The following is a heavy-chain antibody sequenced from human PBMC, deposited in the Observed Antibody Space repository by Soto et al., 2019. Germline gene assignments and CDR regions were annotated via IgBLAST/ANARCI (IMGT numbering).Heavy chain of an antibody. J-gene: IGHJ4*02. V-gene: IGHV1-18*01. CDR1: GYTFTSYG. Sequence: QVRLEQSGPEVKKTGASVEVSCKASGYTFTSYGISWVRQAPGQGLEWMGWINIYSGDANYAQRFQDRVTMTRDTSTNTVYMEMRSLRSDDTAVYYCARALYYYDNSGLAYWGQGTLVTVCS. CDR2: INIYSGDA. CDR3: ARALYYYDNSGLAY. D-gene: IGHD3-22*01.